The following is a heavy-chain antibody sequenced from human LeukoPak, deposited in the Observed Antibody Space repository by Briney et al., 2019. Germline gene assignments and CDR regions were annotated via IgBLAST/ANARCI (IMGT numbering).Heavy chain of an antibody. CDR1: GFSLRSSGVG. CDR3: AHRRGAHPIDY. V-gene: IGHV2-5*02. Sequence: SGPTLLNPTPTLTLTCTFSGFSLRSSGVGVGWIRQPPGKALEWLALIYWDDDKRYSPSLKSRLTITKDTSKNQVVLTMTNMDPVDTGTYYCAHRRGAHPIDYWGQGTLVTVSS. CDR2: IYWDDDK. J-gene: IGHJ4*02. D-gene: IGHD3-16*01.